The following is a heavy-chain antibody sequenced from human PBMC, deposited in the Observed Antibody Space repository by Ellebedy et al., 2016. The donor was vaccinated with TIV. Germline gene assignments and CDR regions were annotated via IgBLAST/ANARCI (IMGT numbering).Heavy chain of an antibody. D-gene: IGHD3-22*01. CDR2: INHSRST. J-gene: IGHJ6*02. CDR3: ARGLWDYDSSGYYPDV. V-gene: IGHV4-34*01. CDR1: GGSFSGYY. Sequence: SETLSLXXAVYGGSFSGYYWSWIRQPPGKGLEWIGEINHSRSTNYNPSLKSRVTISVDTSKNQFSLKLSSVTAADTAVYYCARGLWDYDSSGYYPDVWGQGTTVTVSS.